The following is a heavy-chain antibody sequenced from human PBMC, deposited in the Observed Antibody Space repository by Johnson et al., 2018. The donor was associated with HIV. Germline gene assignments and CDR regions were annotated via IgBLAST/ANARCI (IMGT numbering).Heavy chain of an antibody. CDR2: ISYDGSNK. J-gene: IGHJ3*02. CDR1: GFTFDDYA. V-gene: IGHV3-30*03. Sequence: QVQLVESGGVVVQPGGSLRLSCAASGFTFDDYAMHWVRQAPDKGLEWVAVISYDGSNKYYDDSVKGRFTISRNNSKNTLYLQMNSLSDEDTAVYYCARDGGSKGKGAFDMWGQGTLVTVSS. D-gene: IGHD3-16*01. CDR3: ARDGGSKGKGAFDM.